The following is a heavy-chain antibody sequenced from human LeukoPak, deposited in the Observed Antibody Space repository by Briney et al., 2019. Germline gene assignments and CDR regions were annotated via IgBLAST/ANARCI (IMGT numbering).Heavy chain of an antibody. CDR2: IYYSGST. Sequence: SATLSLTCTVSGGSISSYYWSWIRQPPGKGLEWIGYIYYSGSTNYNPSLKSRVTISVDTSKNQFSLKLSSVTAADTAVYYCARDGGARYFDWLLHEGYFDLWGRGTLVTVSS. CDR3: ARDGGARYFDWLLHEGYFDL. J-gene: IGHJ2*01. D-gene: IGHD3-9*01. V-gene: IGHV4-59*12. CDR1: GGSISSYY.